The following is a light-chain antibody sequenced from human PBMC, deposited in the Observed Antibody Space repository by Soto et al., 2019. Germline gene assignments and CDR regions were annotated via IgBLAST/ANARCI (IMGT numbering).Light chain of an antibody. CDR2: EVN. V-gene: IGLV2-14*01. J-gene: IGLJ1*01. CDR3: SSHASSSAYYV. Sequence: QCLLSPRASASGFPGQRITISCTVTSSYIGYYDYVSWYQHHSGKAPKLIIYEVNKRPSRVSNRFSGSKSVNTASLTISGLQAEDEADYYCSSHASSSAYYVFGTGAKVTGL. CDR1: SSYIGYYDY.